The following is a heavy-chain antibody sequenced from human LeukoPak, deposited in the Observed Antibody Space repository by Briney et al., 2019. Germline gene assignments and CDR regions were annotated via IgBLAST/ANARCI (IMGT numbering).Heavy chain of an antibody. V-gene: IGHV4-30-4*08. CDR3: ARASGSYPGWFDP. D-gene: IGHD1-26*01. CDR2: IYYSGST. CDR1: GGSISSGDYY. Sequence: PSQTLSLTCTVSGGSISSGDYYWSWIRQPPGKGLEWIGYIYYSGSTYYNPSLKSRVTISVDTSKNQFSLKLSSVTAADTAVNYCARASGSYPGWFDPWGQGTLVTVSS. J-gene: IGHJ5*02.